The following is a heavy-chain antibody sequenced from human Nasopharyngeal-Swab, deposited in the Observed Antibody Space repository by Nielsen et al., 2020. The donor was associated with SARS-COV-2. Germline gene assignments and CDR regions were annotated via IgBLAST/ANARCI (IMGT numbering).Heavy chain of an antibody. V-gene: IGHV3-30-3*01. CDR1: GFPFSSYA. J-gene: IGHJ3*02. D-gene: IGHD3-22*01. CDR3: ARNYYDSSDAFDI. Sequence: GESLKTPCAASGFPFSSYAMHWVRQAPGKGLEWVAVISYDGSNKYYADSVKGRFTISRDNSKNTLYLQMNSLRAEDTAVYYCARNYYDSSDAFDIWGQGTMVTVSS. CDR2: ISYDGSNK.